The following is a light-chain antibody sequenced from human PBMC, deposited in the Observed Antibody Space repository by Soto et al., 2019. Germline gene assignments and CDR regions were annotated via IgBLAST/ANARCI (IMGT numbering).Light chain of an antibody. CDR1: QGISNY. CDR2: GAS. Sequence: DIQMTQSPSSLSAYLGDRVTITCRASQGISNYLAWYQQKPGRLPKLLLFGASTLQSGVPARFSGSGSGTLFTLTINGLLPEDVATYYCQQSYSGLYTFGQGAQLEIK. V-gene: IGKV1-27*01. CDR3: QQSYSGLYT. J-gene: IGKJ2*01.